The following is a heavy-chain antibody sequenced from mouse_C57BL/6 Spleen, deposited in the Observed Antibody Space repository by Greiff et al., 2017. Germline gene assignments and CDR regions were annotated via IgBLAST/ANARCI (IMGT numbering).Heavy chain of an antibody. J-gene: IGHJ4*01. CDR2: IDPETGGT. CDR1: GYTFTDYE. D-gene: IGHD1-1*01. Sequence: VQLQESGAELVRPGASVTLSCKASGYTFTDYEMHWVKQTPVHGLEWIGAIDPETGGTAYNQKFKGKAILTADKSSSTAYMERRSLTSEDSAVYYCTRAKEIYYYGSSYRTSMDYWGQGTSVTVSS. CDR3: TRAKEIYYYGSSYRTSMDY. V-gene: IGHV1-15*01.